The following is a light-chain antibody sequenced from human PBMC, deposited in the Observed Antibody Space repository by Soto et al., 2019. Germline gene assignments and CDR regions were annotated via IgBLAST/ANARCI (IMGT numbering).Light chain of an antibody. V-gene: IGKV3-15*01. J-gene: IGKJ1*01. CDR3: QQDHNWPA. Sequence: EIVMTQSPATLSVSPGERATLSCRASQSVFSSLAWFQQKPGQAPRLLIYGAATRATGIPARFSGSGSGTEFTLTISSLQSEDFAIYYCQQDHNWPAFGQGTK. CDR1: QSVFSS. CDR2: GAA.